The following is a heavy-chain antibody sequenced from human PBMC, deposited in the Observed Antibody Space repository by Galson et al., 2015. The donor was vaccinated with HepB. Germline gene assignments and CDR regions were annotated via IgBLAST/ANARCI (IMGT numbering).Heavy chain of an antibody. CDR1: GFTFTDYY. CDR3: ARSSLYNWNGYDAFDI. D-gene: IGHD1-1*01. Sequence: SCKASGFTFTDYYIHWVRQAPGQGLEWMGGVNPRGGVTDYAQKFQDRVTSTGDTSITTAYMEMSDMKSDDTAVYYCARSSLYNWNGYDAFDIRGQGTLVTVSS. J-gene: IGHJ3*02. CDR2: VNPRGGVT. V-gene: IGHV1-2*02.